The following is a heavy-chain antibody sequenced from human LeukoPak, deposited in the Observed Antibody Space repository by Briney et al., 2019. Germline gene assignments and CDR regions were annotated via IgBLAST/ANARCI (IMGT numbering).Heavy chain of an antibody. Sequence: PSETLSPTCTVSGGSISSYYWSWIRQPPGKGLEWIGYISYIGSTNYNPSLKSRVTISVDTSKNQFSLKLSSVTAADTAVYYCARQGYSSVWYGAGGLDVWGQGTTVTVSS. CDR1: GGSISSYY. CDR3: ARQGYSSVWYGAGGLDV. D-gene: IGHD6-19*01. CDR2: ISYIGST. J-gene: IGHJ6*02. V-gene: IGHV4-59*08.